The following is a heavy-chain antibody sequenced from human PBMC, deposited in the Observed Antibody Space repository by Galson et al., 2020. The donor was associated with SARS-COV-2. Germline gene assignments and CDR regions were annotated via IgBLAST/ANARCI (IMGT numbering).Heavy chain of an antibody. J-gene: IGHJ4*02. CDR2: INHSGRN. D-gene: IGHD3-16*02. CDR1: GGSFSNIY. CDR3: ATGLGDAGELSGD. V-gene: IGHV4-34*01. Sequence: SETLSLTCGVYGGSFSNIYWSWIRQAPGKGLEWIGEINHSGRNKYNPSLESRVTISLDTSKTQFSLKLSSVTAADTAVYYCATGLGDAGELSGDWGQGALVTVSS.